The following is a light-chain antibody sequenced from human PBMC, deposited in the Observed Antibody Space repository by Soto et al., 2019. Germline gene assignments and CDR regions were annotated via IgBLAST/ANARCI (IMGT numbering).Light chain of an antibody. Sequence: EIVMTQSPATLSVSPGERVTLSCRASQSVSSRLAWYQQKPGQSPRLLIYGASNRATGIPARFSGSGSGTDLTLTISSLEPEDFAFYYCQQRSNWPRTFGQGNKVDIK. CDR3: QQRSNWPRT. CDR1: QSVSSR. V-gene: IGKV3-11*01. J-gene: IGKJ1*01. CDR2: GAS.